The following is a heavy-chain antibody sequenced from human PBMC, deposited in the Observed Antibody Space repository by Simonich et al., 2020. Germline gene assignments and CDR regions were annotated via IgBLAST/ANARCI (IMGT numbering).Heavy chain of an antibody. CDR3: ARNGLVGILKAFDI. D-gene: IGHD2-21*01. V-gene: IGHV1-2*02. CDR1: GYTFTGYY. J-gene: IGHJ3*02. Sequence: QVQLVQSGAEVKKPGASVKVSCKASGYTFTGYYMHWVRQAPGQGLEGRGWVDPNRSGINNAQKVKGRVTMTRDTSISTAYMELSRTRSDDTAVYYCARNGLVGILKAFDIWGQGTMVTVSS. CDR2: VDPNRSGI.